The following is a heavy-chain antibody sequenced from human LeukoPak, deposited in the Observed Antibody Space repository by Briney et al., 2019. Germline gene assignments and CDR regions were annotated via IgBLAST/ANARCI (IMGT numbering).Heavy chain of an antibody. D-gene: IGHD5-24*01. CDR2: IHDSGST. CDR3: ARLDAAAGRYLQFFY. Sequence: SETLSLTCTVSGGSISNYYWSWIRQSPEKGLEWIGYIHDSGSTNYNPSLKSRGIISVDTSKNQFSLKLSSVTAADTAVCYCARLDAAAGRYLQFFYWGQGTLVTVSS. J-gene: IGHJ4*02. V-gene: IGHV4-59*08. CDR1: GGSISNYY.